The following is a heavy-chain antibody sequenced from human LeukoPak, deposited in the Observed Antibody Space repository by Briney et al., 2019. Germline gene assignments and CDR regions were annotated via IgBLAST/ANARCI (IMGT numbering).Heavy chain of an antibody. CDR1: GLSLSSNN. CDR2: ISAGSGTV. V-gene: IGHV3-48*04. CDR3: ARDLGLRRMI. J-gene: IGHJ2*01. Sequence: GGSLRLSCAASGLSLSSNNMHWVRQAPGGGLEWLSYISAGSGTVFSADSVKGRFSISRDNARESLFLQMNSLRVEDTAVYYCARDLGLRRMIWGRGTLVIVSS.